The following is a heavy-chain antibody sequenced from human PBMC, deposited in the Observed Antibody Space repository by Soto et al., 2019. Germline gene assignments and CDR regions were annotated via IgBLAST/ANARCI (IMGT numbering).Heavy chain of an antibody. CDR1: GASVNSNY. D-gene: IGHD5-12*01. CDR3: ATGGGWLPDT. J-gene: IGHJ4*02. V-gene: IGHV4-59*02. CDR2: IDHRGTT. Sequence: QAQLHESGPGLVKPSETLSLSCTVSGASVNSNYWSWIRQSPGKGLEWIGYIDHRGTTNYNPSLKSRVTKASNTPKNQFSLRLSSVTAVDTDVYYCATGGGWLPDTWGQGTLVTVSS.